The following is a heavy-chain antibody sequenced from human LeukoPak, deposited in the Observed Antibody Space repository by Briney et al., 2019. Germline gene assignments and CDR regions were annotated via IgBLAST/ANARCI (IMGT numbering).Heavy chain of an antibody. CDR1: GFTFSTYW. CDR2: MKQDGSEK. D-gene: IGHD6-6*01. V-gene: IGHV3-7*01. Sequence: GGSLRLSCAASGFTFSTYWMSWVRQAPGKGLEWVANMKQDGSEKYFVDSVKGRFTISRDNAKNSLYLQMNSLRAEDTAVYYCARDFGYSSSSPRLDYWGHGTLVTVSS. J-gene: IGHJ4*01. CDR3: ARDFGYSSSSPRLDY.